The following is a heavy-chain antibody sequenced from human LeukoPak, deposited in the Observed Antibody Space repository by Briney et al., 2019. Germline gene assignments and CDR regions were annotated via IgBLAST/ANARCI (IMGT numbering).Heavy chain of an antibody. CDR3: AKDRGYSYGDADY. D-gene: IGHD5-18*01. CDR1: GFTVSSNY. Sequence: GGSLRLSCAASGFTVSSNYMSWVRQAPGKGLEWVSVIYSGGSTYYADSVKGRFTISRDNSKNTLYLQMNSLRAEDTAVYYCAKDRGYSYGDADYWGQGTLVTVSS. J-gene: IGHJ4*02. V-gene: IGHV3-53*01. CDR2: IYSGGST.